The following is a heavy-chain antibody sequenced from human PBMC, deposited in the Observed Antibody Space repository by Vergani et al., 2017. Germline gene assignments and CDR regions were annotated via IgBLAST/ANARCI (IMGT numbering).Heavy chain of an antibody. CDR1: GFTFSSYG. Sequence: QVQLVESGGGVVQPGGSLRLSCAASGFTFSSYGMHWVRQAPGKGLEWVAFIRYDGSNKYYADSVKGRFTISRDNSKNTLYLQMNSLRAEDTAVYYCAKGLAVAGAKGDYWGQGTLVTVSS. CDR3: AKGLAVAGAKGDY. D-gene: IGHD6-19*01. V-gene: IGHV3-30*02. CDR2: IRYDGSNK. J-gene: IGHJ4*02.